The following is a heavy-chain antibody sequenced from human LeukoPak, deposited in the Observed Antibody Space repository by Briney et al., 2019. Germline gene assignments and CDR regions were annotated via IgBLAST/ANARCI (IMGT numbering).Heavy chain of an antibody. Sequence: ASLKVSCKASGFTFTDHYMHWVRQAPGQGLEWMGWINGKSGVTFYAQQFQDRITMTRDTAISTMYLELNRLTSADTAIYYCARDFDWGPDYWGPGTLVAVSS. D-gene: IGHD3-16*01. CDR2: INGKSGVT. J-gene: IGHJ4*02. CDR3: ARDFDWGPDY. V-gene: IGHV1-2*02. CDR1: GFTFTDHY.